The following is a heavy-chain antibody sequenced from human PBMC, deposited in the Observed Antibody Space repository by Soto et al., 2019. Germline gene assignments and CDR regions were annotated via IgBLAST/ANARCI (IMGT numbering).Heavy chain of an antibody. CDR3: ARGGGDGLFEH. CDR2: ISPKSTYT. CDR1: GFPVSDYY. D-gene: IGHD2-21*01. V-gene: IGHV3-11*06. J-gene: IGHJ4*02. Sequence: QVHLVESGGGLVKPGGSLRLSCATSGFPVSDYYMSWIRQAPGKGLEWLSHISPKSTYTNYADSVKGRFTISRDNTKSSLFLQMNSLGVEDTAVYYCARGGGDGLFEHWGQGVLVTVSS.